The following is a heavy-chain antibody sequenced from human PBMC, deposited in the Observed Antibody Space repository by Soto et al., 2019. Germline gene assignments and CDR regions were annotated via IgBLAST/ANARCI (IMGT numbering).Heavy chain of an antibody. CDR2: IYYSGST. D-gene: IGHD3-3*01. CDR3: ARLGFLEWLSRRGFDY. V-gene: IGHV4-39*01. Sequence: PSETHCLTSTVADGSSRSSSYYWGWIRQPPGKGLEWIGSIYYSGSTYYNPSLKSRVTISVDTSKNQFSLKLSSVTAADTAVYYCARLGFLEWLSRRGFDYWGQGTLVTVSS. J-gene: IGHJ4*02. CDR1: DGSSRSSSYY.